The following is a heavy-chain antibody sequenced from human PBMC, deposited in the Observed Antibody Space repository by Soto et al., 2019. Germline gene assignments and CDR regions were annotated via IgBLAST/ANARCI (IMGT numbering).Heavy chain of an antibody. D-gene: IGHD3-16*01. J-gene: IGHJ6*02. CDR1: GFTVSSNY. V-gene: IGHV3-53*02. CDR2: IYSGGST. Sequence: EVQLVETGGGLIQPGGSLRLSCAASGFTVSSNYMSWVRQAPGKGLEWVSVIYSGGSTYYADSVKGRFTISRENSKNTLYLQMNSLRAEDTAVYYCARLIQPSYYYGMDVWGQGTTVTVSS. CDR3: ARLIQPSYYYGMDV.